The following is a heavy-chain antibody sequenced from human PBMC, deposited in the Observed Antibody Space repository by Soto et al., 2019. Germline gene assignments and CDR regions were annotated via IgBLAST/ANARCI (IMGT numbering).Heavy chain of an antibody. CDR2: ISAYIGNT. D-gene: IGHD3-10*01. CDR3: ARGVGSGSYYNQYNWFDP. V-gene: IGHV1-18*01. Sequence: ASVKVSCKASGYTFTNYGISWVRQAPGQGLEWMGWISAYIGNTNHAQKLQGRVTMTTDTSTSTAYMELRSLRSDDTAVYYCARGVGSGSYYNQYNWFDPWGQGTLVTVSS. CDR1: GYTFTNYG. J-gene: IGHJ5*02.